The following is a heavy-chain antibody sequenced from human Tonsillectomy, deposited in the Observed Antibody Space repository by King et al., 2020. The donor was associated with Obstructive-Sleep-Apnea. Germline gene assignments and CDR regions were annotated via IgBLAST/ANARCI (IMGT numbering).Heavy chain of an antibody. CDR2: MYYSGST. CDR3: ASLPDVLRFLEWLPPFDY. J-gene: IGHJ4*02. CDR1: GGSISSSSYY. V-gene: IGHV4-39*07. D-gene: IGHD3-3*01. Sequence: LQLQESGPRLVKPSETLSLTCTVSGGSISSSSYYWGWIRQPPGKGLEWIGSMYYSGSTYYNPSLKSRVTISVDKSKNQFSLKLSSVTAADTAVYYCASLPDVLRFLEWLPPFDYWGQGTLVTVSS.